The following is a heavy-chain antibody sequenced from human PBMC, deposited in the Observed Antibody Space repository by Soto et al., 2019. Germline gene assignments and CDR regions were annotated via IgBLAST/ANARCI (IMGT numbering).Heavy chain of an antibody. CDR2: ISGSGGST. CDR1: GFTFSSYA. D-gene: IGHD3-10*01. J-gene: IGHJ4*02. Sequence: GGSLRLSCAASGFTFSSYAMSWVRQAPGKGLEWVSAISGSGGSTYYADTVKGRFTISRDNSKNTLYLQMNSLRAEDTAVYYCAKEGIYGSGSYLPRTYFDYWGQGTLVTVSS. CDR3: AKEGIYGSGSYLPRTYFDY. V-gene: IGHV3-23*01.